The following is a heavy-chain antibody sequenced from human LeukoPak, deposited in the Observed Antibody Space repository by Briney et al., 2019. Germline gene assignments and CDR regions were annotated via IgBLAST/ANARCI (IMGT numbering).Heavy chain of an antibody. J-gene: IGHJ6*02. CDR1: GGSISNYY. Sequence: SETLSLTCTVSGGSISNYYWSWIRQPAGKGLERIGRIYVTGNTKYNPSLKSRVTMSVDTSKNQFSLKLSSVTAADTAVYYCARDPEDYSFGMDVWGQGTTVTVSS. CDR2: IYVTGNT. V-gene: IGHV4-4*07. CDR3: ARDPEDYSFGMDV.